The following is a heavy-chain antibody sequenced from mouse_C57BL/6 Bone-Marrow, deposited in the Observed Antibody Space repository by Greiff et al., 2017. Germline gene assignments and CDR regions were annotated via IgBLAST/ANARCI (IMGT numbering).Heavy chain of an antibody. D-gene: IGHD2-4*01. J-gene: IGHJ2*01. CDR1: GYTFTDYY. CDR3: ARGDYAGHLDY. V-gene: IGHV1-26*01. CDR2: INPNNGGT. Sequence: EVQLQQSGPELVKPGASVKISCKASGYTFTDYYMNWVKQSHGKSLEWIGDINPNNGGTSYNQKFKGKATLTVDKSSSTAYMELRSLTSEDSAVYYCARGDYAGHLDYWGQGTTLTVSS.